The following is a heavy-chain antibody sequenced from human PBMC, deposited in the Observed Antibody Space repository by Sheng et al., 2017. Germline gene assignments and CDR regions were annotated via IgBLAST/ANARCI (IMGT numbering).Heavy chain of an antibody. CDR2: IYSGGST. CDR1: GFTVSSNY. J-gene: IGHJ6*03. Sequence: EVQLVESGGGLIQPGGSLRLSCAASGFTVSSNYMSWVRQAPGKGLEWVSVIYSGGSTNYADSVKGRFTISRDNSKNTLYLQMNSLRAEDTAVYYCAREDPHNYYYMDVWGQGTTVTVS. CDR3: AREDPHNYYYMDV. V-gene: IGHV3-53*01.